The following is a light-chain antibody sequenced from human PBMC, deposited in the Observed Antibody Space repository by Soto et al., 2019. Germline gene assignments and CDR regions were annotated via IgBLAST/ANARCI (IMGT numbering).Light chain of an antibody. V-gene: IGLV2-14*01. CDR1: SSDVGDYDY. CDR3: SSYTSSGTLVL. CDR2: DVS. J-gene: IGLJ2*01. Sequence: ALTQPASVSGSPGQSITISCTGTSSDVGDYDYVSWYQQHPGKAPKLMFYDVSNRPSGVSNRFSGSKSGNTASLTISGLQAEDEGDYYCSSYTSSGTLVLFGGGTKLTVL.